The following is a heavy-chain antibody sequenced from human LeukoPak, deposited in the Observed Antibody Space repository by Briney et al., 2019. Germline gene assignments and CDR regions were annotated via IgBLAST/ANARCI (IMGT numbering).Heavy chain of an antibody. CDR1: GWSFSGYY. V-gene: IGHV4-34*01. J-gene: IGHJ6*03. D-gene: IGHD6-13*01. CDR2: INHSGST. Sequence: SETLSLTCAVYGWSFSGYYLSWIRQPPGKGLEWIGEINHSGSTNYNPSLKSRVTISVDTSKNQFSLKLSSVTAADTAVYYCARSSIAAAGTHYYYYYYMDVWGKGTTVTISS. CDR3: ARSSIAAAGTHYYYYYYMDV.